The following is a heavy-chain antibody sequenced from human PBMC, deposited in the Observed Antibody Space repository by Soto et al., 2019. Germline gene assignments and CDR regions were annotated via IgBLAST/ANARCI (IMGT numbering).Heavy chain of an antibody. J-gene: IGHJ4*02. CDR2: ISGSGGTV. Sequence: GGSLRLSCEASGFTFSNYNMNWVRQAPGKGLEWVSFISGSGGTVYYADSFKGRFTISRDNAKNSLYLQMNSLRAEDTAVYYCASKIRVVGSTSSSNFDYWGQGTLVTVSS. CDR3: ASKIRVVGSTSSSNFDY. D-gene: IGHD2-2*01. CDR1: GFTFSNYN. V-gene: IGHV3-48*04.